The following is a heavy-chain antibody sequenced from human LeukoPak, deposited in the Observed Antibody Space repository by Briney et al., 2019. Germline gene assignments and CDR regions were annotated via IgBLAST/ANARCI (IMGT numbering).Heavy chain of an antibody. Sequence: GGSLRLSCTASGFTFSDYAMSWVRQAPARGLELLSSMRGNGETFYADSVKGRFTLFVDESRNKVFLKLNSMTVADTAVYYGAKASWVSNADAVVWGQGTLVTVSS. V-gene: IGHV3-23*01. CDR2: MRGNGET. CDR3: AKASWVSNADAVV. D-gene: IGHD2-15*01. J-gene: IGHJ4*02. CDR1: GFTFSDYA.